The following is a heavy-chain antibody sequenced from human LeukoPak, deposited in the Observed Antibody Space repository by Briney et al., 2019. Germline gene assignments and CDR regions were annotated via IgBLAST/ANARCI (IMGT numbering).Heavy chain of an antibody. CDR3: AKERPRRITMIVVAQGPFDY. Sequence: GGSLRLSCAASGFTVSRNFMSWVRQAPGKGLEWVSAISGSGGSTYYADSVKGRFTISRDNSKNTLYLQMNSLRAEDTAVYYCAKERPRRITMIVVAQGPFDYWGQGTLVTVSS. CDR1: GFTVSRNF. V-gene: IGHV3-23*01. J-gene: IGHJ4*02. CDR2: ISGSGGST. D-gene: IGHD3-22*01.